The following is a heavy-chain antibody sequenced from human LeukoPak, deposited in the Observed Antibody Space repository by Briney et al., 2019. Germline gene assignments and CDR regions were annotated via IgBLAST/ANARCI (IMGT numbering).Heavy chain of an antibody. CDR3: AKDQHPLPDAFDI. CDR1: GFTFDDYA. J-gene: IGHJ3*02. V-gene: IGHV3-9*01. Sequence: PGGSLRLSCAASGFTFDDYAMHWVRQAPGKGLEWVSGISWNSGSIGYADSVKGRFTISRDNAKNSLYLQMNSLRAEDTALYYCAKDQHPLPDAFDIWGQGSMVTVSS. CDR2: ISWNSGSI.